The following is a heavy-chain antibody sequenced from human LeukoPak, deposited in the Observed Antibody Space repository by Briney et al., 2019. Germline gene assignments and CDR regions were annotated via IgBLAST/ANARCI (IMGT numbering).Heavy chain of an antibody. Sequence: GESLRLSCAASGFTFSNVWMSWVRQVPGKGLEWVGRIRRKTDGETTDHAAPVKGRFTISRDDSKNTLYLQMNSLKTEDTAVYYCVTDLVIKGYFDYWGQGALVTVPS. CDR1: GFTFSNVW. CDR2: IRRKTDGETT. V-gene: IGHV3-15*01. J-gene: IGHJ4*02. D-gene: IGHD2-21*01. CDR3: VTDLVIKGYFDY.